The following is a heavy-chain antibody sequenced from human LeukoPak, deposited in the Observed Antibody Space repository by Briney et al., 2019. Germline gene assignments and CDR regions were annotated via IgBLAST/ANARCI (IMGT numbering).Heavy chain of an antibody. J-gene: IGHJ4*02. CDR2: IYYSGST. CDR3: ATGGARGY. V-gene: IGHV4-59*08. D-gene: IGHD1-26*01. CDR1: GGSISSYY. Sequence: PSETLSLTCTVSGGSISSYYWSWIRQPPGKGLEWIGYIYYSGSTNYNPSLKSRVTISVDTSKNQFSLKLSSVTAADTAVHYCATGGARGYWGQGTLVTVSS.